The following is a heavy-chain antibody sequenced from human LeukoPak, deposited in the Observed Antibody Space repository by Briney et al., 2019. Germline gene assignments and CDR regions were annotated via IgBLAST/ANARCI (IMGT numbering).Heavy chain of an antibody. J-gene: IGHJ5*02. CDR1: GGTFSSYA. Sequence: SVKLSCKASGGTFSSYAISWVRQAPGQGLEWMGGIIPIFGTANYAQKFQGRVTITTDESTSTAYMELSSLRSEDTAVYYCARGFYGSGSYYNPNWFDPWGQGTLVTVSS. V-gene: IGHV1-69*05. CDR3: ARGFYGSGSYYNPNWFDP. D-gene: IGHD3-10*01. CDR2: IIPIFGTA.